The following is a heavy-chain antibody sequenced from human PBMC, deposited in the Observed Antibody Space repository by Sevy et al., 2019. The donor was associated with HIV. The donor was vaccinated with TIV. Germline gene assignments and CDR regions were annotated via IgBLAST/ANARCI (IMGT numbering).Heavy chain of an antibody. CDR1: GFTFSKYS. J-gene: IGHJ4*02. Sequence: GGSLRLSCAASGFTFSKYSMSWVRQPPGKGLEWVSTLSFGCGEINYADSVKGRFTISRDNSKNSVYLQMNNLRPEDMAVYYSAREGCTKPHDYWGQGTLVTVSS. D-gene: IGHD2-8*01. CDR3: AREGCTKPHDY. CDR2: LSFGCGEI. V-gene: IGHV3-23*01.